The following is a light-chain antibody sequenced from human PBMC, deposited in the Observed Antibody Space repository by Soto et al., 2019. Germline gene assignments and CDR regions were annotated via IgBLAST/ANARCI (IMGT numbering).Light chain of an antibody. CDR1: QGISSS. CDR2: AAS. V-gene: IGKV1-9*01. CDR3: QHLYAYPLD. J-gene: IGKJ5*01. Sequence: DIQLTQSPSFLSASVGDRVTITCRASQGISSSLAWYQQIPGKAPNLLIYAASTLQTGVPSRFSGSGSGTEFTLTISSLQPEDFATYYSQHLYAYPLDFGQGTRLDIK.